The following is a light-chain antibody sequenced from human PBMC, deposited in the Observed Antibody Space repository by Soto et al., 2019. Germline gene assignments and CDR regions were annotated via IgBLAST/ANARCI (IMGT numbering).Light chain of an antibody. CDR3: QQYNNWPLIT. Sequence: IVRSRSAAALSMSRWYIATLSCRASQRVSSNLAWYQQKRGQAPRLLIYGASTRATGIPARFSGSGSGTEFTLTISSLQSEDFAVYYCQQYNNWPLITFGQGTRLEIK. J-gene: IGKJ5*01. V-gene: IGKV3-15*01. CDR1: QRVSSN. CDR2: GAS.